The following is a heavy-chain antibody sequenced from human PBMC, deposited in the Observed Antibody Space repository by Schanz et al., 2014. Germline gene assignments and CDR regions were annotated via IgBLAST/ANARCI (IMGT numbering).Heavy chain of an antibody. Sequence: QVKLVESGGGVVQPGGSLRLSCAASGFTFSTYGMHWVRQAPGKGLEWVSGISDRGDGTNYGDSVRGRFTISRDNAKNALYLQMNSLRAEDTAVYYCVRDTDYHFDYWGQGTLVTVSS. CDR2: ISDRGDGT. D-gene: IGHD4-17*01. CDR3: VRDTDYHFDY. CDR1: GFTFSTYG. V-gene: IGHV3-NL1*01. J-gene: IGHJ4*02.